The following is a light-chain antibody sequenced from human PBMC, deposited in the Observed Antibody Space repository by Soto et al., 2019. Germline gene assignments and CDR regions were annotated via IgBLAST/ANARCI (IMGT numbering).Light chain of an antibody. V-gene: IGLV2-11*01. Sequence: QSALTQPRSVSGSPGQSVTISCTGTSSDVGGYNYVSWYQQHPDKAPKLMIYDVIKRPSGVPDRFSGSKSGNTASLTISGLQAEDEADYYCCSYADTYGLFGTGTKLTVL. CDR1: SSDVGGYNY. J-gene: IGLJ1*01. CDR3: CSYADTYGL. CDR2: DVI.